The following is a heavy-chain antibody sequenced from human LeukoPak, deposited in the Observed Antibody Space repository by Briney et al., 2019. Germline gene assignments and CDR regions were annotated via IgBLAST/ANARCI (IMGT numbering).Heavy chain of an antibody. J-gene: IGHJ4*02. CDR2: IYYSGST. CDR1: GGSISSSSYY. V-gene: IGHV4-39*07. Sequence: SETLSLTCTVSGGSISSSSYYWGWIRQPPGKGLEWIGSIYYSGSTYYNPSLKSRVTISVDTSKNQFSLKLSSVTAADTAVYYCARARRIITGTTTFDYWGQGTLVTVSS. D-gene: IGHD1-20*01. CDR3: ARARRIITGTTTFDY.